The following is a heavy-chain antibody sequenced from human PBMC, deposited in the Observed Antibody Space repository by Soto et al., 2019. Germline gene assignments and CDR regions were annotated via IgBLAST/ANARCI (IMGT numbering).Heavy chain of an antibody. CDR2: TYLCCSK. J-gene: IGHJ6*02. Sequence: GSLRLPCSASGFTLRCNYMSGVRQAPGKGLEGVSGTYLCCSKYYADSVKGRMTMARDKSNNTLYLQMNSLRAEGMAFYDCARLLYDFWSGDQPHYYYGMDVWGQGTKVTVYS. CDR3: ARLLYDFWSGDQPHYYYGMDV. D-gene: IGHD3-3*01. CDR1: GFTLRCNY. V-gene: IGHV3-53*01.